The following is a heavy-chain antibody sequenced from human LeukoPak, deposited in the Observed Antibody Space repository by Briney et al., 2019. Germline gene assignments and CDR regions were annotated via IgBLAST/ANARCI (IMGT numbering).Heavy chain of an antibody. J-gene: IGHJ5*02. CDR1: GFTFSSYA. D-gene: IGHD3-3*01. CDR3: AKGSLPTFITIFGVVTP. V-gene: IGHV3-23*01. Sequence: GGSLRLSCAASGFTFSSYAMSWVRQAPGKGLEWVSAISGSSGSTYYADSVKGRFTISRDNSKNTLYLQMNSLRAEDTAVYYCAKGSLPTFITIFGVVTPWGQGTLVTVSS. CDR2: ISGSSGST.